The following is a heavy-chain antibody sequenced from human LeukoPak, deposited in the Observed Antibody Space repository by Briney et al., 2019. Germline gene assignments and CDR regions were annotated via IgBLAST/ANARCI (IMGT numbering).Heavy chain of an antibody. CDR2: IYYSGST. CDR3: ARIPLEVVVITPDDAFDI. V-gene: IGHV4-30-4*01. J-gene: IGHJ3*02. CDR1: GGSISSGDYY. Sequence: SETLSLTCTVSGGSISSGDYYWSWIRQPPGKGLEWIGYIYYSGSTYYNPSLKSRVTISVDTSKNQFSLKLSSVTAADTAVYYCARIPLEVVVITPDDAFDIWGQGTTVTVSS. D-gene: IGHD3-22*01.